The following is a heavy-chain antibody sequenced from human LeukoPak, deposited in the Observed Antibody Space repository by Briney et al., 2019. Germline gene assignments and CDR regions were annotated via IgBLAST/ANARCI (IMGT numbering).Heavy chain of an antibody. CDR2: IWYDGSNK. J-gene: IGHJ6*02. CDR1: GFTFSSYG. V-gene: IGHV3-33*01. D-gene: IGHD1-26*01. Sequence: GGSLRLSCAASGFTFSSYGMHWVRQAPGKGLEWVVVIWYDGSNKYYADSVKGRFTISRDNSKNTLYLQMSSLRAEDTAVYYCARKLRTRRYYYGMDVWGQGTTVTVSS. CDR3: ARKLRTRRYYYGMDV.